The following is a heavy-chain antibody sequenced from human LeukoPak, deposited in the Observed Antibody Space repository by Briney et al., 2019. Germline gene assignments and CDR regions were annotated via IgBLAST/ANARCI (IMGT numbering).Heavy chain of an antibody. D-gene: IGHD3-22*01. CDR3: ARAWLLLGWFDP. V-gene: IGHV4-59*01. CDR1: GGSISSYY. J-gene: IGHJ5*02. CDR2: IYYSGST. Sequence: SETLSLTCTVSGGSISSYYWSWIRQPPGKGLEWIGYIYYSGSTNYNPSLKSRVTISVDTSKNQFSLRLSSVTAADTAVYYCARAWLLLGWFDPWGQGTLVTVSS.